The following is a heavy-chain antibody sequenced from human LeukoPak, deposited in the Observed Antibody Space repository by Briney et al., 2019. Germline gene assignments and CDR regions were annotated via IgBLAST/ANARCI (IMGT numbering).Heavy chain of an antibody. J-gene: IGHJ6*03. CDR1: GYSFTSYW. D-gene: IGHD2-15*01. V-gene: IGHV5-51*01. CDR2: IYPGDSDT. Sequence: GESLKISCKGSGYSFTSYWIGWVRQMPGKGLEWMGIIYPGDSDTRYSPSFQGQVTISADKSISTAYLQWNSLKASDTAMYYCARAVRCSGGSCDPDYYYYMDVWGKGTTVTVSS. CDR3: ARAVRCSGGSCDPDYYYYMDV.